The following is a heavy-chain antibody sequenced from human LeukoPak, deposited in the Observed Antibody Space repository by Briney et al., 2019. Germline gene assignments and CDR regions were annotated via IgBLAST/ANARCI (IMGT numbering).Heavy chain of an antibody. D-gene: IGHD4-17*01. CDR1: GFTFSSYS. CDR3: ARAPYGDYYFDY. Sequence: GGSLRLSCAASGFTFSSYSMNWVRQAPGKGLGWVSSISSSSSYIYYADSVKGRFTISRDNAKNSLYLQMNSLRAEDTAVYYCARAPYGDYYFDYWGQGTLVTVSS. V-gene: IGHV3-21*01. J-gene: IGHJ4*02. CDR2: ISSSSSYI.